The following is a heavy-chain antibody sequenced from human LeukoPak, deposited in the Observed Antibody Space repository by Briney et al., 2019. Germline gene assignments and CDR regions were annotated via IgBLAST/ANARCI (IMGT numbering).Heavy chain of an antibody. CDR3: AKGAGDTNWFDP. V-gene: IGHV6-1*01. D-gene: IGHD2-21*01. J-gene: IGHJ5*02. CDR1: GDSVSSNTAA. CDR2: TYYRSKWFN. Sequence: SQTLSLTCAISGDSVSSNTAAWNWIRQSPSRGLERLGRTYYRSKWFNHYALSVKSRIIINPDTSKNQFSLHLNSVTPEDTAVYYCAKGAGDTNWFDPWGQGTLVTVSS.